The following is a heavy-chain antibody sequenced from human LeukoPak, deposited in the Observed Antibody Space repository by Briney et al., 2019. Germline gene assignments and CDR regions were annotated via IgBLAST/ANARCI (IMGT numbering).Heavy chain of an antibody. CDR2: INHSGST. V-gene: IGHV4-34*01. D-gene: IGHD3-10*01. Sequence: SETPSLTCAVYGGSFSGYYWSWIRQPPGKGLEWIGEINHSGSTNYNPSLKSRVTISVDTSKNQFSLKLSSVTAADTAVYYCASPTVLLWFGEPSGAFDIWGQGTMVTVSS. J-gene: IGHJ3*02. CDR1: GGSFSGYY. CDR3: ASPTVLLWFGEPSGAFDI.